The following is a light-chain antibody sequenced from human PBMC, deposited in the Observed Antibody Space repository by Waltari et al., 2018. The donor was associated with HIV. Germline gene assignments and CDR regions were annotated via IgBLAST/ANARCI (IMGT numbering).Light chain of an antibody. CDR1: SSDVGGYNF. CDR2: EVS. Sequence: QSALTQPPSASGSPGQSVTISCTGTSSDVGGYNFVSWYQQHPGKAPKLMIFEVSKRPSGVPVRFSGSKSANTASLTVSGLQAEDEADYYCSSYAGSNNLVFGGGT. V-gene: IGLV2-8*01. CDR3: SSYAGSNNLV. J-gene: IGLJ2*01.